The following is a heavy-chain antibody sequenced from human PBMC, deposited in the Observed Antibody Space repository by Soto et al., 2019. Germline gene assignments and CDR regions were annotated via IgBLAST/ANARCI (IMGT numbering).Heavy chain of an antibody. CDR3: ARGRYGDY. Sequence: QVHLVQSGAEVKKPGASVKVSCRGSGYTFTRYGITWVRQAPGQGLEWMGWISAHNGNTDYAQKLQVRVTVTRHTATSTAYMELRSLRSDDTAVYYCARGRYGDYWGQGALVTVSS. J-gene: IGHJ4*02. CDR1: GYTFTRYG. V-gene: IGHV1-18*01. CDR2: ISAHNGNT. D-gene: IGHD1-1*01.